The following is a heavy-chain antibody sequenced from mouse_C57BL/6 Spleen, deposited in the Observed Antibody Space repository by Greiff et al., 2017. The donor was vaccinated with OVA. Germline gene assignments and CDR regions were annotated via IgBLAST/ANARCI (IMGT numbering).Heavy chain of an antibody. CDR1: GYTFTDYE. CDR2: IDPETGGT. CDR3: TRPITTVGAFDY. Sequence: VQLVESGAELVRPGASVTLSCKASGYTFTDYEMHWVKQTPVHGLEWIGAIDPETGGTAYNQKFKGKAILTADKSSSTAYMELRSLTSEDSAVYYCTRPITTVGAFDYWGQGTTLTVSS. D-gene: IGHD1-1*01. J-gene: IGHJ2*01. V-gene: IGHV1-15*01.